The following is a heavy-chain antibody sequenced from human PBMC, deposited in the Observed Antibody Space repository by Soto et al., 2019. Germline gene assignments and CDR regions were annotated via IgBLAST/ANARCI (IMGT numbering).Heavy chain of an antibody. CDR1: GFTFSSYG. J-gene: IGHJ6*02. Sequence: QVQLVESGGGVVQPGRSLRLSCEASGFTFSSYGMHWVRQAPGKGLEWVAVIWYDGSNKYYADSVKGRFTISRDNSKNTLYLQMNSLRAEDTAVYYCARTYCSSTSCYDQAYYYYGMDVWGQGTTVTVSS. CDR3: ARTYCSSTSCYDQAYYYYGMDV. CDR2: IWYDGSNK. V-gene: IGHV3-33*01. D-gene: IGHD2-2*01.